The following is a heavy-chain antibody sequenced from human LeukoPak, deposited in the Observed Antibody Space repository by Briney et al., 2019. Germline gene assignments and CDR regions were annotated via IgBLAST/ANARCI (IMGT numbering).Heavy chain of an antibody. V-gene: IGHV3-21*01. J-gene: IGHJ4*02. D-gene: IGHD6-19*01. CDR1: GFTFSTYS. Sequence: GGSLRLSCAASGFTFSTYSMNWVRQAPGKGLEWVSFIDTSAKYIYYGESMKGRFTISRDNAQNSLYLHMNGLRPEDTAVYYCARVPGSSGWNYYFDYWGQGTLVTVSS. CDR2: IDTSAKYI. CDR3: ARVPGSSGWNYYFDY.